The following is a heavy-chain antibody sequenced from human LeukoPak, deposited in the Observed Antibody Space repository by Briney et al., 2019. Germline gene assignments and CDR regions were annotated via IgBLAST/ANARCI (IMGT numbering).Heavy chain of an antibody. D-gene: IGHD3-16*01. CDR1: GGSISSGGYS. V-gene: IGHV4-30-2*01. J-gene: IGHJ6*02. CDR3: ASASGVYYYYGMDV. CDR2: INHSGST. Sequence: PSETLSLTCAVSGGSISSGGYSWSWIRQPPGKGLEWIGEINHSGSTNYNPSLKSRVTISVDTSKNQFSLKLSSVTAADTAVYYCASASGVYYYYGMDVWGQGTTVTVSS.